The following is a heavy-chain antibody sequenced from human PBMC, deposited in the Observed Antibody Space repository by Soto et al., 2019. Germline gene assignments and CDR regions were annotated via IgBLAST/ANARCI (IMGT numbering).Heavy chain of an antibody. V-gene: IGHV3-30*04. D-gene: IGHD4-17*01. CDR1: GFTFTTFA. J-gene: IGHJ4*02. CDR3: TRDMDYGDRAFGDY. Sequence: PGGSLRLSCAASGFTFTTFALYWVRQAPGKGLEWVAVISYDGSKKYYADSVRGRFTISRDNSKNTLYLQMNGLRTEDSAVYYCTRDMDYGDRAFGDYWGQGTLVTVSS. CDR2: ISYDGSKK.